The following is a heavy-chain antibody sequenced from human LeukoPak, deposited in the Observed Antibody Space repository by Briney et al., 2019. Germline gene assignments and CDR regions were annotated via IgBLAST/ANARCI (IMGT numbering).Heavy chain of an antibody. D-gene: IGHD3-3*01. Sequence: SQTLSLTCAISGDSVSTASNAWYWIRQSPSRGLEWLGRAYYNSKWYTDYAVSVSGRTTINPDTSRNQLSLQLSFVTPEDTAVYYCASSAGFGYFDYWGQGTLVTVSS. CDR2: AYYNSKWYT. CDR1: GDSVSTASNA. V-gene: IGHV6-1*01. CDR3: ASSAGFGYFDY. J-gene: IGHJ4*02.